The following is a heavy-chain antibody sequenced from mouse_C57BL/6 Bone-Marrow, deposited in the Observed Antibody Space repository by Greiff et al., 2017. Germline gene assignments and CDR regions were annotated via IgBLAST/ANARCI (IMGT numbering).Heavy chain of an antibody. Sequence: VQLQQSGAELVKPGASVKMSCKASGYTFTSYWITWVKQRPGHGLEWIGDIYPGSGSTNYNEKFKSKATLTVDTSSSTAYMQLSSLTSEDSAVYYCARYPFAYWGQGTLVTVSA. J-gene: IGHJ3*01. V-gene: IGHV1-55*01. CDR3: ARYPFAY. CDR2: IYPGSGST. CDR1: GYTFTSYW.